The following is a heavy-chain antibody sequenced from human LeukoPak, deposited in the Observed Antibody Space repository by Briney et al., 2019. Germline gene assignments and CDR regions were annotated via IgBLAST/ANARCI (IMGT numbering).Heavy chain of an antibody. D-gene: IGHD6-19*01. V-gene: IGHV3-23*01. CDR1: GFTFSLYD. CDR3: AKQGTVSQWLVQFDAFDI. CDR2: ISGSGGST. J-gene: IGHJ3*02. Sequence: GGSLRLSCAASGFTFSLYDMNWVRQAPGKGLEWVSTISGSGGSTYYADSVKGRFTISRDNSKNTLYLQMNSLRAEDTAVYYCAKQGTVSQWLVQFDAFDIWGQGTMVTVSS.